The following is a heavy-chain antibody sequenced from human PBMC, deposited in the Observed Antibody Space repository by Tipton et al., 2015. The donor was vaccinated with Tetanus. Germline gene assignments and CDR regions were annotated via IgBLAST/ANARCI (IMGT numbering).Heavy chain of an antibody. D-gene: IGHD5-18*01. CDR2: IYHSGNT. V-gene: IGHV4-39*07. J-gene: IGHJ4*02. CDR3: ARVFPSYTAMVKGHSYFDY. Sequence: TLSLTCTVSGASISSGGYYWSWIRQPPGKGLERIGEIYHSGNTNYNPSLKSRVTISVDTSKNQFSLKLSSVTAADTAVYYCARVFPSYTAMVKGHSYFDYWGQGTLVTVSS. CDR1: GASISSGGYY.